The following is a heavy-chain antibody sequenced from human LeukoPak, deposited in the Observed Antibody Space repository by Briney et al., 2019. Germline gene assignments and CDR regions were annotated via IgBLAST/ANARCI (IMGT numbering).Heavy chain of an antibody. D-gene: IGHD3-10*01. Sequence: GGSLRLSCAASGFTFSNYEMNWVRQAPGKGLEWVSYITSSGSTKHYADSVKGRFTISRDNAKNSLYLQMNSLRAEDTAVYYCARESGLLWFGEMSGVMDVWGQGTTVTVSS. V-gene: IGHV3-48*03. CDR2: ITSSGSTK. J-gene: IGHJ6*02. CDR1: GFTFSNYE. CDR3: ARESGLLWFGEMSGVMDV.